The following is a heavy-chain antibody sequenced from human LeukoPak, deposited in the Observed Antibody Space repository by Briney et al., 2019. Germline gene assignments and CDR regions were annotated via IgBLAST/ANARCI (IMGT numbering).Heavy chain of an antibody. J-gene: IGHJ4*02. D-gene: IGHD2-8*01. CDR2: IYHSGST. Sequence: PSQTLSLTCAVSGGSISSGGYSWSWIRQPPGKGLEWIGYIYHSGSTYYNPSLKSRVTISVDTSKNQFSLKLSSVTAADTAVYYCARGGRYCTNGVCSTSFDYWGQGTLVTVSS. V-gene: IGHV4-30-2*05. CDR3: ARGGRYCTNGVCSTSFDY. CDR1: GGSISSGGYS.